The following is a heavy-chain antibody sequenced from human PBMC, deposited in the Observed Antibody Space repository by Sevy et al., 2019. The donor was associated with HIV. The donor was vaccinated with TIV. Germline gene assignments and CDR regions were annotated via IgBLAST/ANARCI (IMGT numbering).Heavy chain of an antibody. Sequence: GGSLRLSCADSGFTFSSYSMNWVGQAPGKGLEWVSSITASSGSMYFADSVKGRFTISRDNAKNSLYLQMNSLRAEDTAVYYCARGAHDYGDGDYYGMNVWGQGTTVTVSS. J-gene: IGHJ6*02. D-gene: IGHD5-12*01. CDR3: ARGAHDYGDGDYYGMNV. CDR2: ITASSGSM. V-gene: IGHV3-21*01. CDR1: GFTFSSYS.